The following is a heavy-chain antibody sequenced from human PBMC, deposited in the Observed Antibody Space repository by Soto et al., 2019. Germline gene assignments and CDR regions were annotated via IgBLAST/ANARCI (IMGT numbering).Heavy chain of an antibody. V-gene: IGHV3-30*18. J-gene: IGHJ6*02. CDR2: ISYDGSNK. D-gene: IGHD1-26*01. CDR3: AKDLTSGSNCHGMDV. Sequence: QVQLVESGGGVVQPGRSLRLSCAASGFTFSSYGMHWVRQAPGKGLEWVAVISYDGSNKYYADSVKGRFTISRDNSKNTLYLQMNSLRAEDTAVYYCAKDLTSGSNCHGMDVWGQGTTVTVSS. CDR1: GFTFSSYG.